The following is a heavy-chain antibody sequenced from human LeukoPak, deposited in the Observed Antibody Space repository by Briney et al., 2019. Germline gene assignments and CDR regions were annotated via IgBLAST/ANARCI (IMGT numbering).Heavy chain of an antibody. CDR1: GFTFSDYY. J-gene: IGHJ2*01. CDR3: ARDRRWLPPSWYFDR. V-gene: IGHV3-11*01. Sequence: GGSLRLSCAASGFTFSDYYMSWIRQAPGKGLEWVSYISSSGSTIYYADSVKGRFTISRDNAKNSLYLQMDSLRAEDTAVYYCARDRRWLPPSWYFDRWGRGTLVTVSS. D-gene: IGHD6-19*01. CDR2: ISSSGSTI.